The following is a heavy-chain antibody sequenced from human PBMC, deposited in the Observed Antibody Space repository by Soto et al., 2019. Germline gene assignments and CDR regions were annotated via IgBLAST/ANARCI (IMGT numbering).Heavy chain of an antibody. CDR1: GFTFSSYA. J-gene: IGHJ4*02. D-gene: IGHD1-1*01. Sequence: GGSLRLSCAASGFTFSSYAMHWVRQAPGKGLEWVAVISYDGSNKYYADSVKGRFTISRDNSKNTLYLQMNSLRAEDTAVYYCARSGDNFNVLDYWGQGTPVTVSS. V-gene: IGHV3-30-3*01. CDR2: ISYDGSNK. CDR3: ARSGDNFNVLDY.